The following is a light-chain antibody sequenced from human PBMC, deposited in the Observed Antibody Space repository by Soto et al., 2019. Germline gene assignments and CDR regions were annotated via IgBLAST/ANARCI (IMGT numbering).Light chain of an antibody. CDR2: EVS. V-gene: IGLV2-14*01. CDR3: SSYTSSSTLV. CDR1: SSDVGGYNY. J-gene: IGLJ2*01. Sequence: LTQPASVSGSPGQSITISCTGTSSDVGGYNYVSWYQQHPGKAPKLMIYEVSNRPSGVSNRFSGSKSGNTASLTISGLQAEYEADYYCSSYTSSSTLVFGGGTKLTVL.